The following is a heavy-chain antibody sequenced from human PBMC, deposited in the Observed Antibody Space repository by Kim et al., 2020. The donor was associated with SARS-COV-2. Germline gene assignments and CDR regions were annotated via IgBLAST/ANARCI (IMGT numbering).Heavy chain of an antibody. J-gene: IGHJ3*02. Sequence: ASVKVSCKASGYTFTSYDINWVRQATGQGLEWMGWMNPNSGNTGYAQKFQGRVTMTRNTSISTAYMELSSLRSEDTAVYYCARGRGLWFGVNNALDIWGQGTMGTVSS. CDR1: GYTFTSYD. CDR3: ARGRGLWFGVNNALDI. V-gene: IGHV1-8*01. D-gene: IGHD3-10*01. CDR2: MNPNSGNT.